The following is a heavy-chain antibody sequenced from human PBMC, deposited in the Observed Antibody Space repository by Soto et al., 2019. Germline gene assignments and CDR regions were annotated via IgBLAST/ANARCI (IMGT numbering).Heavy chain of an antibody. J-gene: IGHJ5*02. CDR3: ASASEVQEGS. Sequence: QVQLQESGPGLVKPSQTLSLTCTVSGGSISSGDYYWSWIRQPPGKGLEWIGYIYYSGSTYYNPSLKXXVXIXXDTSKNQFSLKLSSVTAADTAVYYCASASEVQEGSWGQGTLVTVSS. CDR1: GGSISSGDYY. CDR2: IYYSGST. V-gene: IGHV4-30-4*01. D-gene: IGHD1-1*01.